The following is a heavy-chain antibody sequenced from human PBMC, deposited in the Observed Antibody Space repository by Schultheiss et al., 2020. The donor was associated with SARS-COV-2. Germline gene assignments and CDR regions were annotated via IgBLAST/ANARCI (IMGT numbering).Heavy chain of an antibody. Sequence: GGSLRLSCAASGFTFSSYAMSWVRQASGKGLEWVSAISGSGGSTYYADSVKGRFTISRDNSKNTLYLQMNSLRAEDTAVYYCAKDQLLHYYMDVWGKGTTVTVSS. CDR2: ISGSGGST. CDR3: AKDQLLHYYMDV. D-gene: IGHD2-15*01. J-gene: IGHJ6*03. V-gene: IGHV3-23*01. CDR1: GFTFSSYA.